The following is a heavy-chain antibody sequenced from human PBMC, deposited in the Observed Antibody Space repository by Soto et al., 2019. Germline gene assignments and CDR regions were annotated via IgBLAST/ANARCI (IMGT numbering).Heavy chain of an antibody. D-gene: IGHD3-3*01. CDR1: GYTFTGYY. V-gene: IGHV1-2*02. CDR3: AREGVVSTIFGAGARDYYYYGLDA. Sequence: ASVKVSCKASGYTFTGYYMHWVRQAPGQGLEWMGWINPNSGGTNYAQKFQGRVTMARDTSISTAYMELSRLRSDDTAVYYCAREGVVSTIFGAGARDYYYYGLDAWGQGTTVTVSS. CDR2: INPNSGGT. J-gene: IGHJ6*01.